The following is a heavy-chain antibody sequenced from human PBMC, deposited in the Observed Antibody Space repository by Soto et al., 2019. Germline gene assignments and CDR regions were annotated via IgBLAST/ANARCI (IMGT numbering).Heavy chain of an antibody. V-gene: IGHV1-2*02. Sequence: QVQLVQSGAEVKKPGASVKVSCEASGDTFTGYYVHWGRQAPGQGLEWMGWISPHGGGAKYAQNFQGRVTLTTDTSHSTAYMEVTRLRSDDTAVYFCARGDSGRNPPMSWGQGTLVTASS. J-gene: IGHJ4*02. CDR1: GDTFTGYY. CDR3: ARGDSGRNPPMS. CDR2: ISPHGGGA. D-gene: IGHD6-25*01.